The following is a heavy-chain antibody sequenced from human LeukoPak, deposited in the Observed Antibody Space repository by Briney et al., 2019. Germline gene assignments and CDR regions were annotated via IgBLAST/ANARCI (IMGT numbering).Heavy chain of an antibody. J-gene: IGHJ1*01. CDR1: AFTFSSYG. CDR3: AKERGEIAAGTVYFQH. D-gene: IGHD6-13*01. Sequence: GGSLRLSCAASAFTFSSYGMHWVRQAPGKGLEWVAVISYDGHNNYIDSSKGGFTISRDNSKNTLYLQMNSLRPEDTAVYYCAKERGEIAAGTVYFQHWGQGTLVTVSS. V-gene: IGHV3-30*18. CDR2: ISYDGHN.